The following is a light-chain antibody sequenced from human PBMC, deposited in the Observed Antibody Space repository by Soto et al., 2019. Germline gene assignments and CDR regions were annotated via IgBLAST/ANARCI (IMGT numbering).Light chain of an antibody. CDR1: SSNIGSNT. CDR2: SNN. Sequence: QSVLTQPPSASGTPGQRVTISCSGSSSNIGSNTVNWYQQLPGTAPKLLIYSNNQRPSGVPDRFSGSKSGTSASLAISGLQSEDEADYCCAAWDDSLNVFYVFGTGTKLTVL. CDR3: AAWDDSLNVFYV. J-gene: IGLJ1*01. V-gene: IGLV1-44*01.